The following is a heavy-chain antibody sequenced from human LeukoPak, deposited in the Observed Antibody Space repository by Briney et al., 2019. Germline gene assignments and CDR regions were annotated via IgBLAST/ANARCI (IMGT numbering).Heavy chain of an antibody. J-gene: IGHJ4*02. CDR3: AKAHGGSYHSGID. CDR2: ISGSGGST. Sequence: HPGGSLRLSCAASGFTFTSYAMNWVRQAPGEGLEWVSGISGSGGSTYYADSVKGRFSISRDNSKNTLYLQLNSLRVDDTAEYYCAKAHGGSYHSGIDWGQGTLVIVSS. CDR1: GFTFTSYA. D-gene: IGHD1-26*01. V-gene: IGHV3-23*01.